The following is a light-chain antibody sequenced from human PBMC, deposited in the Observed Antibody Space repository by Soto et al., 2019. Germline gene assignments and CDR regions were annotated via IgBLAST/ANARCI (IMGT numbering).Light chain of an antibody. CDR2: DVS. CDR3: SSYTSSSNLYV. Sequence: QSALTQPASVSGSPGQSITISCTGTSSDVGGYNYVSWYQQHPGKARKLMIYDVSNRPSGVSNRFSGSKSGNTASLTVSGFQAEAEADSYCSSYTSSSNLYVFRPGTKVTVL. V-gene: IGLV2-14*01. CDR1: SSDVGGYNY. J-gene: IGLJ1*01.